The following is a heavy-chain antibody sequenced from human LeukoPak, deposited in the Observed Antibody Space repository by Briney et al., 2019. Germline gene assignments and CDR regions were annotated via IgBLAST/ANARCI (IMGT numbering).Heavy chain of an antibody. Sequence: ASVKVSCKASGYTFTGYYMHWVRQAPGQGLEWIGRINPNSGGTNYAQKFQGRVTMTRDTSISTAYMELSRLRSDDTAVYYCASTSMIELSDAFDIWGQGTMVTVSS. V-gene: IGHV1-2*06. CDR1: GYTFTGYY. D-gene: IGHD3-22*01. CDR3: ASTSMIELSDAFDI. J-gene: IGHJ3*02. CDR2: INPNSGGT.